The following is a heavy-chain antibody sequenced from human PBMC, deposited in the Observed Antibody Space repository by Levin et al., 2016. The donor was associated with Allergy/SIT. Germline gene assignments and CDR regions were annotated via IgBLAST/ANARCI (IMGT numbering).Heavy chain of an antibody. D-gene: IGHD3-10*01. Sequence: ASVKVSCKASGYTFTSYAMHWVRQAPGQRLEWMGWINAGNGNTKYSQKFQGRVTITRDTSASTAYMELSSLRSEDTAVYYCARVPMVRGVISVPTYYYYGMDVWGQGTTVTVSS. CDR3: ARVPMVRGVISVPTYYYYGMDV. V-gene: IGHV1-3*01. J-gene: IGHJ6*02. CDR1: GYTFTSYA. CDR2: INAGNGNT.